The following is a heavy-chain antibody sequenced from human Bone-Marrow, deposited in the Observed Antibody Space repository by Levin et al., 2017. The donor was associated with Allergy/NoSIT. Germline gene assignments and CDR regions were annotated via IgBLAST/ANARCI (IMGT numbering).Heavy chain of an antibody. CDR1: GFTVSSNY. J-gene: IGHJ4*02. CDR2: IYSGGST. Sequence: SGGSLRLSCAASGFTVSSNYMSWVRQAPGKGLEWVSVIYSGGSTYYADSVKGRFTISRDNSKNTLYLQMNSLRAEDTAVYYCARGYRYYDSSGYDFDYWGQGTLVTVSS. CDR3: ARGYRYYDSSGYDFDY. D-gene: IGHD3-22*01. V-gene: IGHV3-66*01.